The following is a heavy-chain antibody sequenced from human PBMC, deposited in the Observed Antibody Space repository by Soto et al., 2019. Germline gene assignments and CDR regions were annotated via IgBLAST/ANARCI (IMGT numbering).Heavy chain of an antibody. CDR1: GYTFTSYA. V-gene: IGHV1-18*01. CDR3: ARYVEFSRPPTLSYDYVWGSYRYLNAFDI. CDR2: ISAYNGNT. J-gene: IGHJ3*02. D-gene: IGHD3-16*02. Sequence: ASVKVSCKASGYTFTSYAMHWVRQAPGQRLEWMGWISAYNGNTNYAQKLQGRVTMTTDTSTSTAYMELRSLRSDDTAVYYCARYVEFSRPPTLSYDYVWGSYRYLNAFDIWGQGTMVTVSS.